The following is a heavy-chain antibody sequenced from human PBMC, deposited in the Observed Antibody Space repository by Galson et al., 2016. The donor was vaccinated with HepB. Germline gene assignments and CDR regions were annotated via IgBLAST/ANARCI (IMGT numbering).Heavy chain of an antibody. Sequence: ATLSLTCTVSGGSVNSTTSYWGWIRQPPGKGLEWIGSMYYSGSTFYNPSLILRVTISVDTSKNQFSLEVTSVTAEDTAVYYCARHPYYDDTGYYLSNNWFDPWGQGTLVTVSS. CDR2: MYYSGST. D-gene: IGHD3-22*01. J-gene: IGHJ5*02. CDR3: ARHPYYDDTGYYLSNNWFDP. V-gene: IGHV4-39*01. CDR1: GGSVNSTTSY.